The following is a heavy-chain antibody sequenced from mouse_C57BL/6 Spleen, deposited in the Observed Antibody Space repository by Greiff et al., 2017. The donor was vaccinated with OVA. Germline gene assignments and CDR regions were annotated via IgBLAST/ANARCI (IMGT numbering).Heavy chain of an antibody. CDR2: IYPRRGNT. CDR1: GYTFTSYG. Sequence: QVQLQQPGAELARPGASVKLSCKASGYTFTSYGISWVKQRTGQGLEWIGEIYPRRGNTYYNEKFKGKATLTADKSSSTAYMELRSLTSEDSAVYYCATGSDYWGQGTTLTVSS. D-gene: IGHD3-2*02. V-gene: IGHV1-81*01. CDR3: ATGSDY. J-gene: IGHJ2*01.